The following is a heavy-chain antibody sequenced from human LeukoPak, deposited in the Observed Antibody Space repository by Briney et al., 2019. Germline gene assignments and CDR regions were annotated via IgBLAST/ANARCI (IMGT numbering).Heavy chain of an antibody. D-gene: IGHD3-22*01. CDR2: ISGSAVYT. Sequence: GGSLRLSCAASGFTFSNYAMSWVRQAPGKGLEWVSSISGSAVYTYHADSVRGRFTISSDSSKNKLYLQMNSLRAEDTAVYYCAKDRGGYSSGCFDYWGQGTLVSVSS. CDR3: AKDRGGYSSGCFDY. CDR1: GFTFSNYA. V-gene: IGHV3-23*01. J-gene: IGHJ4*02.